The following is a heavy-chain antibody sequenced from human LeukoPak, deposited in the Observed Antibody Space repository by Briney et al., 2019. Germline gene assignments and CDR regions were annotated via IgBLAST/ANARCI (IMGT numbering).Heavy chain of an antibody. J-gene: IGHJ2*01. CDR3: ARDRGGSSAYWYFDL. CDR1: GFTFSTYD. D-gene: IGHD3-16*01. V-gene: IGHV3-48*03. Sequence: GGSLRLSCAASGFTFSTYDMNLLRQAPGKRLERFSYISSSGGTTYYADFVNGRFTISRDNAKNSLYLQMNSLRAEDTAAYYCARDRGGSSAYWYFDLWGRGTLVSVSS. CDR2: ISSSGGTT.